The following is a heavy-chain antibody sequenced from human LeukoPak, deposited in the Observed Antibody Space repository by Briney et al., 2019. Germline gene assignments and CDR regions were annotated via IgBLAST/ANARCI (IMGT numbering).Heavy chain of an antibody. V-gene: IGHV4-30-4*08. Sequence: PSETLSLTCTVSGGSISSGDYYWSWIRQPRGRGLEWIGFIYYSGSTYYNPSPKSRVTISVDTSTNQFSVKLSSVTAADTAVYYCARGRISYRRAPYYFDYWGQGTLVTVSS. CDR1: GGSISSGDYY. CDR3: ARGRISYRRAPYYFDY. J-gene: IGHJ4*02. D-gene: IGHD1-14*01. CDR2: IYYSGST.